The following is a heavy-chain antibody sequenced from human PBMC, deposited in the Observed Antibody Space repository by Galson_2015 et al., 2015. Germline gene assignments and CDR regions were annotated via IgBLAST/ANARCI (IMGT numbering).Heavy chain of an antibody. J-gene: IGHJ4*02. CDR3: ARYEVVPAALDY. CDR1: GGSFSGYY. Sequence: SETLSLTCAVYGGSFSGYYWSWIRQPPGKGLGWIGEINHSGSTNYNPSLKSRVTLSVDTSKNQFSLKLSSVTAADTAVYYCARYEVVPAALDYWGQGTLVTVSS. D-gene: IGHD2-2*01. CDR2: INHSGST. V-gene: IGHV4-34*01.